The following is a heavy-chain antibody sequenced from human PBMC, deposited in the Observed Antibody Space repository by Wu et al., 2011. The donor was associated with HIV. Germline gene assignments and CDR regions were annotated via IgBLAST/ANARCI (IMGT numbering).Heavy chain of an antibody. CDR3: ARDFGGDEDS. CDR2: IIPILGTV. D-gene: IGHD2-21*01. Sequence: QVQLVQSGAEVKKPGSSVKVSCKASGDTFSTYGINWVRQAPGQGLEWMGGIIPILGTVKYAQKFQGRATITADKSTSTAYMELSSLRSEDTAVYYCARDFGGDEDSWGQGTLVTVSS. V-gene: IGHV1-69*14. CDR1: GDTFSTYG. J-gene: IGHJ4*02.